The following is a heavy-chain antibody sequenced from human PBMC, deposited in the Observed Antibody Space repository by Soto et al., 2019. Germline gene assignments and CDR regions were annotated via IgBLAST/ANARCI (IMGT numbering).Heavy chain of an antibody. CDR2: IYHSGST. J-gene: IGHJ5*02. CDR1: GGSIGNVGYS. D-gene: IGHD2-2*01. Sequence: SETLSLIYAVSGGSIGNVGYSWSWIRQPPGKGLEWIGYIYHSGSTYYNPSLKSRVTISVDRSKNQFSLKLSSVTAADTAVYYCARVPDRWGQRTLVPVSS. V-gene: IGHV4-30-2*01. CDR3: ARVPDR.